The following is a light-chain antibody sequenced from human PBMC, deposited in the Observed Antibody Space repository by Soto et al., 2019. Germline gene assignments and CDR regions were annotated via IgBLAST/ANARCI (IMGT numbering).Light chain of an antibody. CDR1: QSVSSS. Sequence: EIVMTQSPATLSVSPGERATLSCRASQSVSSSLAWYHQKPGQAPRLLIYSASTRATGIPARFSGSGSGTEFTLTISSLQSEDFAVYYCQQYNNWPPTFGQGTKVDIK. V-gene: IGKV3-15*01. J-gene: IGKJ1*01. CDR3: QQYNNWPPT. CDR2: SAS.